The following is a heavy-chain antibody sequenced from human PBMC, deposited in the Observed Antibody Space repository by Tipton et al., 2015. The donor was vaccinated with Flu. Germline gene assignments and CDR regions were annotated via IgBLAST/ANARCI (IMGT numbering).Heavy chain of an antibody. V-gene: IGHV4-59*01. CDR1: GGSISSYY. D-gene: IGHD3-10*01. CDR3: ARAMVRGADYYYYGMDV. CDR2: IYYSGST. Sequence: LRLSCTVSGGSISSYYWSWIRQPPGKGLEWIGYIYYSGSTNYNPSLKSRVTISVDTSKNQFSLKLSSVTAADTAVYYCARAMVRGADYYYYGMDVWGQGTTVTVSS. J-gene: IGHJ6*02.